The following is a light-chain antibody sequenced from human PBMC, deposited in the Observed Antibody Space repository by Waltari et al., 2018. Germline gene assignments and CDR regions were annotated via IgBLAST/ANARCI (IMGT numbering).Light chain of an antibody. J-gene: IGLJ2*01. V-gene: IGLV4-69*01. CDR2: LNSDGSH. CDR3: QTWGTGIQV. CDR1: SGHSSSA. Sequence: LVLTQSPSASASLGASVKLTCPLSSGHSSSAIAWHQQQPEKGPRYLMKLNSDGSHSKGDGIPDRFSGSSSGAERYLTISSLQSEDEADYYCQTWGTGIQVFGGGTKLTVL.